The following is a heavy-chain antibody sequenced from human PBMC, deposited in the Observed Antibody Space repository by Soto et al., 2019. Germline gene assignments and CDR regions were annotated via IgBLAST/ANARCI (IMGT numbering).Heavy chain of an antibody. Sequence: QVQLVESGGGVVQPGRSLRLSCAASGFSFSISPMHWVRQAPGKGPEWVALISYDGTNKFYADSVKGRFTISRDNSKSTLYSQVDSLRPEDAAVYYCARDPKTSGGQNWAFNYFDSWGQGTLVTVSS. CDR2: ISYDGTNK. D-gene: IGHD7-27*01. V-gene: IGHV3-30-3*01. CDR3: ARDPKTSGGQNWAFNYFDS. J-gene: IGHJ4*02. CDR1: GFSFSISP.